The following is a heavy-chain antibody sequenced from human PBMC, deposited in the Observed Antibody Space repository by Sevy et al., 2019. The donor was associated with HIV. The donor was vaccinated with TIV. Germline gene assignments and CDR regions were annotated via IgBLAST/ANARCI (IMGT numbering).Heavy chain of an antibody. J-gene: IGHJ6*03. Sequence: ASVKVSCKASGYTLTSHYMHWVRQAPGQGLEWMGISNPSGGYTRYARKFQGRVVMTRDTSSRKAYMELSSLRSDDTAVYYCASLAAASGLDYMDVWGKGTTVTVSS. CDR2: SNPSGGYT. CDR3: ASLAAASGLDYMDV. D-gene: IGHD6-13*01. CDR1: GYTLTSHY. V-gene: IGHV1-46*01.